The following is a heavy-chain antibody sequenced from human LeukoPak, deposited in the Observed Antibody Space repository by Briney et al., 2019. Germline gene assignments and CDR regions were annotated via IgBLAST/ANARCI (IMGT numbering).Heavy chain of an antibody. CDR3: ARSHGGSTVVPHPFDY. V-gene: IGHV4-31*03. Sequence: PSETLSLTCTVSGGSISSGGYYWSWIRQHPGKGLEWIGYIYYSGSTYYNPSLKSRVTISVDTSKNQFSLKLSSVTAADTAVYYCARSHGGSTVVPHPFDYWGQGTLVTVSS. CDR1: GGSISSGGYY. D-gene: IGHD2-2*01. CDR2: IYYSGST. J-gene: IGHJ4*02.